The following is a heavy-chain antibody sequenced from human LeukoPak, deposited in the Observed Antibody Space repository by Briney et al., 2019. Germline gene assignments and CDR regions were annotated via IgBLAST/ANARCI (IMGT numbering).Heavy chain of an antibody. CDR3: ARAPHNDAFDI. CDR1: GFTVSSYY. V-gene: IGHV3-21*01. J-gene: IGHJ3*02. CDR2: ISISNGYI. Sequence: GGSLRLSCAASGFTVSSYYMTWVRQAPGKGLEWVSSISISNGYIYYADSVKGRFTISRDNAKNSLYLQMNSLRAEDTAVYYCARAPHNDAFDIWGQGTMVTVSS.